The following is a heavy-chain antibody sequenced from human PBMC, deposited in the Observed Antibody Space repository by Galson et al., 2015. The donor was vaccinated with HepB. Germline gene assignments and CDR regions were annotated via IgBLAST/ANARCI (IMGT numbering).Heavy chain of an antibody. CDR1: GFTFSGSA. J-gene: IGHJ4*02. CDR3: TKYADYGDWLDY. V-gene: IGHV3-73*01. D-gene: IGHD4-17*01. CDR2: IRSKLNNYAT. Sequence: SLRLSCAASGFTFSGSAIHWVRQASGKGLEWVGRIRSKLNNYATSYGASVRGRFTISRDDSKNTAYLQMTSLKTEDTAVYYCTKYADYGDWLDYWGLGTLVTVSS.